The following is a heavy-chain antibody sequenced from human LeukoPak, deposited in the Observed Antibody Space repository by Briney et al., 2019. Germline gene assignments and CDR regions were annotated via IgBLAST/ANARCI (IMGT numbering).Heavy chain of an antibody. CDR3: ARGRGQSRPSYFGSGKAYHNYGMDV. Sequence: SETLSLTCAVSGGLFRDYYWSWLRQPPGKQMEWIGEIDQSGSTYYNPSLESRVTISVDMSRKNFSLNVRSVSDADTALYYCARGRGQSRPSYFGSGKAYHNYGMDVWGQGTTVTVSS. V-gene: IGHV4-34*01. D-gene: IGHD3-10*01. CDR2: IDQSGST. J-gene: IGHJ6*02. CDR1: GGLFRDYY.